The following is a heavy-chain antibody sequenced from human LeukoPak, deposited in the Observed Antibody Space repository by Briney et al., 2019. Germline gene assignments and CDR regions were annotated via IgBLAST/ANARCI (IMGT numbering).Heavy chain of an antibody. V-gene: IGHV3-23*01. CDR1: GFTFSSYA. J-gene: IGHJ4*02. CDR2: IGNSGGST. CDR3: ARGAQDVLRFLEWLLPFDY. D-gene: IGHD3-3*01. Sequence: GGSLRLSCAASGFTFSSYAMSWVRQAPGKGLEWVAAIGNSGGSTYYADSVKGRFTISRDNSKNTLYLQMNSLRAEDTAVYYCARGAQDVLRFLEWLLPFDYWGQGTLVTVSS.